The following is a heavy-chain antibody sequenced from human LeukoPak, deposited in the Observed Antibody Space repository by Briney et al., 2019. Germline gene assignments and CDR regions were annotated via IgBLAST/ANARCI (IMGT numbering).Heavy chain of an antibody. Sequence: GGSLRLSCAVSGFTFSASWLKWVRQAPRKGLEWVANINPDGSVKTYVDSVKGRFTISRGNAKSSLYLQMNSLRAEDTAMYYCAREQWLQPDYWGQGTLVTVSS. CDR1: GFTFSASW. CDR2: INPDGSVK. J-gene: IGHJ4*02. D-gene: IGHD5-24*01. V-gene: IGHV3-7*04. CDR3: AREQWLQPDY.